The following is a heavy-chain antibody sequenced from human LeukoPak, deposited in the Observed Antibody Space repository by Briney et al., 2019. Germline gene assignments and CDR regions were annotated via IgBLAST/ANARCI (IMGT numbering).Heavy chain of an antibody. CDR1: GGTFSIYA. Sequence: SVNVSCKASGGTFSIYAISWVRQAPGQGLEWMGGIIPIFGTANYAQKFQGRVTITADESTSTAYMELSSLRSEDTAVYYCARALGSSGYSAPLVPFDYWGQGTLVTVSS. CDR3: ARALGSSGYSAPLVPFDY. CDR2: IIPIFGTA. D-gene: IGHD3-22*01. V-gene: IGHV1-69*13. J-gene: IGHJ4*02.